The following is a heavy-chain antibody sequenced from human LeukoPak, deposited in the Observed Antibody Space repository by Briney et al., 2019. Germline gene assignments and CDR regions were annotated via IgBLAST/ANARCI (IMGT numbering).Heavy chain of an antibody. J-gene: IGHJ4*02. Sequence: PSETLSLTCTVSGGSISSYYWSWIRQPAGKGLEWIGRIYTSGSTNYNRSLKSRVTMSVDTSKNQFSLKLSSVTAADTAVYYCARVGTDFWSGYTPYFDYWGQGTLVTVSS. D-gene: IGHD3-3*01. CDR1: GGSISSYY. CDR3: ARVGTDFWSGYTPYFDY. V-gene: IGHV4-4*07. CDR2: IYTSGST.